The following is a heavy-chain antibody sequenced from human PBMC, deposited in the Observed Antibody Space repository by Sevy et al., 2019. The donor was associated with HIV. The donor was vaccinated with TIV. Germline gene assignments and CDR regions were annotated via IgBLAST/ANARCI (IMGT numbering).Heavy chain of an antibody. V-gene: IGHV3-30-3*01. D-gene: IGHD3-9*01. CDR1: GFTFSNYP. CDR3: AKDFTGYNGMDV. Sequence: GGSLRLSCAASGFTFSNYPMHWVRQAPGKGLEWVAVISYDASNKYYADSVKGRFTISRDNSKNILYLQMNSLRVEDTAVYYCAKDFTGYNGMDVWGQGTMVTVSS. CDR2: ISYDASNK. J-gene: IGHJ6*02.